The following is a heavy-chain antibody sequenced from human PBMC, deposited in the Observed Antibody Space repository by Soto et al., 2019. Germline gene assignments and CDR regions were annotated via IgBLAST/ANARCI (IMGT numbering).Heavy chain of an antibody. Sequence: PSQTLSLTCTVSGGSIDPYYWSWIRPPPGKGLQWIGYIYYSGSTTYSPSLKSRVTISVDRSKNQFSLKLTSVTAADTAVYYCARLGGYYQSLDTWGQGTLVTVSS. D-gene: IGHD3-22*01. CDR2: IYYSGST. CDR1: GGSIDPYY. CDR3: ARLGGYYQSLDT. J-gene: IGHJ5*02. V-gene: IGHV4-59*08.